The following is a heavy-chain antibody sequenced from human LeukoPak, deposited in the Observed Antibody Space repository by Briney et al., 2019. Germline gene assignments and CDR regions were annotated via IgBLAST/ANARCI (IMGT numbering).Heavy chain of an antibody. Sequence: GGSLRPSCAASGFTFSSYSMNWVRQAPGKGLEWVSSISSSSSYIYYADSVKGRFTISRDNSKNTLYLQMNSLRAEDTAVYYCAKVGKRDYIVVVVAAPDYWGQGTLVTVSS. D-gene: IGHD2-15*01. CDR2: ISSSSSYI. CDR3: AKVGKRDYIVVVVAAPDY. J-gene: IGHJ4*02. CDR1: GFTFSSYS. V-gene: IGHV3-21*04.